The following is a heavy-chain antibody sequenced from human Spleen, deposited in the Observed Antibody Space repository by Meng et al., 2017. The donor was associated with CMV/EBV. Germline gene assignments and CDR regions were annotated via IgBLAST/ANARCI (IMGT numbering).Heavy chain of an antibody. Sequence: ASVKVSCKPSGYTLTGYYIHWVRQAPGQGLEWMGWIHPHRGDTNYAQQFQGRVTLTRDTSINTGYMELTRLTSDDTAVYYCARDNNWGPDYWGQGTLVTVSS. CDR2: IHPHRGDT. CDR1: GYTLTGYY. D-gene: IGHD7-27*01. V-gene: IGHV1-2*02. J-gene: IGHJ4*02. CDR3: ARDNNWGPDY.